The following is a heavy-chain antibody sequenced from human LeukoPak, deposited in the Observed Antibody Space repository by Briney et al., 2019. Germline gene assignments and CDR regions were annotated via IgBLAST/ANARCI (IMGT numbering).Heavy chain of an antibody. CDR3: AGYCSGGSCYPEAAFDI. CDR2: ISWNSGSI. V-gene: IGHV3-9*01. J-gene: IGHJ3*02. D-gene: IGHD2-15*01. CDR1: GFTFDDYA. Sequence: PGGSLRLSCAASGFTFDDYAMHWVRHAPGKGLEWVSGISWNSGSIGYADSVKGRFTISRDNAKNSLYLQMNSLRAEDTALYYCAGYCSGGSCYPEAAFDIWGQGTMVTVSS.